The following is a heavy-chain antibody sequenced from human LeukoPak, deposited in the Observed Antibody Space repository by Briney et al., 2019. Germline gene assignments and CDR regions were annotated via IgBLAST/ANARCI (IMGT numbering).Heavy chain of an antibody. D-gene: IGHD6-19*01. J-gene: IGHJ4*02. Sequence: ASVKVSCKASGYTFTSYGISWVRQAPGQGLEWMGWISAYNGNTNYAQKLQGRVTMTADTSTSTAYMELRSLRSEDTAFYYCAAPAVADRYYFDYWGQGTLVTVSS. CDR1: GYTFTSYG. V-gene: IGHV1-18*04. CDR2: ISAYNGNT. CDR3: AAPAVADRYYFDY.